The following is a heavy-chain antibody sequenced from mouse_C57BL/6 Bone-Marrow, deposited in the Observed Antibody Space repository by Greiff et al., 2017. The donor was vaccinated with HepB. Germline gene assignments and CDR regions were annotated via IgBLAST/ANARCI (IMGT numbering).Heavy chain of an antibody. D-gene: IGHD1-1*01. CDR1: GFNIKDYY. J-gene: IGHJ1*03. CDR3: ARAVVEDYWYFDV. V-gene: IGHV14-2*01. Sequence: EVKLVESGAELVKPGASVKLSCTASGFNIKDYYMHWVKQRTEQGLEWIGRIDPEDGETKYAPKFQGKATITADTSSNTAYLQLSSLTSEDTAVYYCARAVVEDYWYFDVWGTGTTVTVSS. CDR2: IDPEDGET.